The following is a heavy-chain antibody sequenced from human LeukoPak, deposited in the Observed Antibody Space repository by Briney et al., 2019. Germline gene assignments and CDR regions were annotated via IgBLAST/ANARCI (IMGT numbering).Heavy chain of an antibody. CDR1: GGTFSSYA. CDR2: IIPIFGTA. CDR3: ARGPEHYYYYYMDV. V-gene: IGHV1-69*05. D-gene: IGHD1-14*01. Sequence: SVKVSCKASGGTFSSYAISWVRQAPGQGLEWMGRIIPIFGTANYPQKFQGRVTITTDESTSTAYMELSSLRSEDTAVYYCARGPEHYYYYYMDVWGKGTTVTVSS. J-gene: IGHJ6*03.